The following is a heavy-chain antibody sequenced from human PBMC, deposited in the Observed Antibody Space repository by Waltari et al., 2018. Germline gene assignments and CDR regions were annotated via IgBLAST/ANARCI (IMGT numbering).Heavy chain of an antibody. D-gene: IGHD3-10*01. CDR1: GGSMNSDY. CDR2: IDYTGGP. CDR3: ARFVPLRGLDL. V-gene: IGHV4-59*01. J-gene: IGHJ5*02. Sequence: QVHLQESGPGLVKPWETLSLTCTVSGGSMNSDYWTWIRQPTGKGLEWSGYIDYTGGPIYKPSLDSRVTISVDTSRKQCSLRLTSVTTADTAVYFCARFVPLRGLDLWGPGMLVSVSS.